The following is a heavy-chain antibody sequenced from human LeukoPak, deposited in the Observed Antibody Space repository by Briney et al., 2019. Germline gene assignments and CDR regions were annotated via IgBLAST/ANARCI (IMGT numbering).Heavy chain of an antibody. V-gene: IGHV1-8*02. Sequence: ASVKVSCKASGGTFSSYAISWVRQAPGQGLEWMGWMNPNSGNTGYAQKFQGRVTMTRNTSISTAYMELSSLRSEDTAVYYCARRKTRARFDYWGQGTLVTVSS. J-gene: IGHJ4*02. CDR3: ARRKTRARFDY. CDR1: GGTFSSYA. CDR2: MNPNSGNT. D-gene: IGHD4-11*01.